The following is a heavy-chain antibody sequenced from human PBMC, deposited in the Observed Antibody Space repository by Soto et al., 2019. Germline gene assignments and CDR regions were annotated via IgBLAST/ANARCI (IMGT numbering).Heavy chain of an antibody. V-gene: IGHV4-30-4*01. J-gene: IGHJ5*02. CDR1: GGSISSGDYY. CDR2: IYYSGST. D-gene: IGHD3-3*01. Sequence: PSETLSLTCTVSGGSISSGDYYWSWIRQPPGKGPEWIGYIYYSGSTYYNPSLKSRVTISVDTSKNQFSLKLSSVTAADTAVYYCARDSGWGGCHTDYWFDPWGQGTLVTVSS. CDR3: ARDSGWGGCHTDYWFDP.